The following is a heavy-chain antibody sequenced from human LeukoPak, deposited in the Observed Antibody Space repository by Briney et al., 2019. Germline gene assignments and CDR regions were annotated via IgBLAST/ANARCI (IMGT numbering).Heavy chain of an antibody. Sequence: GGSLRLTCSASGFTFSSYAIHWVRQAPGKGLEYVSGISSNGGSTYNANSVKGRITISRDNSKNTVDLQMSSLRAEDTAVYYCVKRTGLYFDYWGQGTLATVSS. CDR1: GFTFSSYA. V-gene: IGHV3-64D*09. D-gene: IGHD7-27*01. CDR2: ISSNGGST. J-gene: IGHJ4*02. CDR3: VKRTGLYFDY.